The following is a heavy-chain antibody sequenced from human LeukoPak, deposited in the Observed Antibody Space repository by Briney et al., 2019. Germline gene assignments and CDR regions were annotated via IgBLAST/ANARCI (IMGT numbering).Heavy chain of an antibody. CDR2: IYDSAST. CDR1: GGSISSSCYY. CDR3: ARRLSLLNYYDSSGYYLFDY. V-gene: IGHV4-39*01. D-gene: IGHD3-22*01. Sequence: PSETLSPTCTVSGGSISSSCYYWGWIRPPPGKGREWIGSIYDSASTYSNPSLKSRVTISVDTSKNQFSLKLSSVTAADTAVYYCARRLSLLNYYDSSGYYLFDYWGQGTLVTVSS. J-gene: IGHJ4*02.